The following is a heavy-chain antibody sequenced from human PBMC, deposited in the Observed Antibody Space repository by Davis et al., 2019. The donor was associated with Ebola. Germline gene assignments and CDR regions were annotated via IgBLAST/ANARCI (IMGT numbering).Heavy chain of an antibody. CDR2: INAGNGNT. CDR1: GYTFTSYA. CDR3: ARDRGGDYSFDY. V-gene: IGHV1-3*01. J-gene: IGHJ4*02. D-gene: IGHD3-10*01. Sequence: AASVTVSCKASGYTFTSYAMHWVRQAPGQRLEWMGWINAGNGNTKYSQKFQGRVTITRDTSASTAYMELSSLRSEDTSVYYCARDRGGDYSFDYWGQGTLVTVFS.